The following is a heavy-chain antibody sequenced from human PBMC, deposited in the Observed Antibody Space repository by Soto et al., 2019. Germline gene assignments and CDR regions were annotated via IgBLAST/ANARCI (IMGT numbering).Heavy chain of an antibody. V-gene: IGHV3-66*01. J-gene: IGHJ4*02. Sequence: GGSLRLSCAASGFTVSSNYMSWVRQAPGKGLEWVSVIYSGGSTYYADSVKGRFTISRDNSKNTLYLQMNSLRAEDTAVYYCAREVLDPMPTTVTTVAYWGQGTLVTVSS. CDR2: IYSGGST. CDR3: AREVLDPMPTTVTTVAY. CDR1: GFTVSSNY. D-gene: IGHD4-17*01.